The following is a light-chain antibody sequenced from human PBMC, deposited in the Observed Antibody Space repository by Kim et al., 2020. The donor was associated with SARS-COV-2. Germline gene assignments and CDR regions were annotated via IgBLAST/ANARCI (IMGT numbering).Light chain of an antibody. V-gene: IGKV1-39*01. CDR2: NAA. Sequence: DIQMTQSPSSLSASVGDRVTITCRASQSISDYLNWYQQRPGKAPKVLIYNAASLQSGVPSRFSGSGSGTDFTLTISSLQPEDFATYYCQQSNSTPRTFGQGTKVDIK. CDR3: QQSNSTPRT. J-gene: IGKJ1*01. CDR1: QSISDY.